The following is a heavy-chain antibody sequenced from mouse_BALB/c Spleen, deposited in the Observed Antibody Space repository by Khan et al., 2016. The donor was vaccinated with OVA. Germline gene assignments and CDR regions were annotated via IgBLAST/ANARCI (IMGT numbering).Heavy chain of an antibody. CDR3: ARGGGGNRFAY. V-gene: IGHV1S137*01. J-gene: IGHJ3*01. Sequence: VQLQESGAELVRPGVSVKISCKGSGYTFTDFTLHWVKQSHAMSLEWIGVISTYYGDATYNQRFKDKATMTVDKSSSTAYMELARLTSEDSAIXYCARGGGGNRFAYWGQGTLVTVSA. CDR2: ISTYYGDA. CDR1: GYTFTDFT.